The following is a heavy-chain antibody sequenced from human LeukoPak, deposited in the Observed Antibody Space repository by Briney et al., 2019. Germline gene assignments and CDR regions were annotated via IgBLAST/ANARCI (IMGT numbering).Heavy chain of an antibody. V-gene: IGHV3-43*01. J-gene: IGHJ3*02. CDR3: ATDVIARDTFDI. CDR2: ISWDNVNR. CDR1: GFAFDDYS. Sequence: GGSLRLSCAASGFAFDDYSMHWVRQPPGKGLEWVSLISWDNVNRYYADSVKGRFTISRDNAKNSLYLQMNSLRAEDTAVYSCATDVIARDTFDISGQGTMVTVSS. D-gene: IGHD3-16*02.